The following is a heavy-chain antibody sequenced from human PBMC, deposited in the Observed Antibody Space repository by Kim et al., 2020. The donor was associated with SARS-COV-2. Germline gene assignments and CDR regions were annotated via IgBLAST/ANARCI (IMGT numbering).Heavy chain of an antibody. J-gene: IGHJ4*02. D-gene: IGHD6-13*01. CDR3: ASPTRYSSSWMHPPDY. V-gene: IGHV3-21*01. CDR1: GFTFSSYS. Sequence: GGSLRLSCAASGFTFSSYSMNWVRQAPGKGLEWVSSISSSSSYIYYADSVKGRFTISRDNAKNSLYLQMNSLRAEDTAVYYCASPTRYSSSWMHPPDYWGQGTLVTVSS. CDR2: ISSSSSYI.